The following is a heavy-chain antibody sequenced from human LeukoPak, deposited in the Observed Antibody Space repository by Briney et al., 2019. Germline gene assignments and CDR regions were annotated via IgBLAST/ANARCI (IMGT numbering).Heavy chain of an antibody. CDR3: ARVDGRYYYGSGIYSLALDAFDI. J-gene: IGHJ3*02. V-gene: IGHV4-39*07. Sequence: SETLSLTCTVSGGSISSSSYYWGWIRQPPGKGLEWLGCIYYSGSTYYNPSLKSRVTMSVDTSKKQFSLKLSSVTAADTAVYYCARVDGRYYYGSGIYSLALDAFDIWGQGTMVTVSS. CDR2: IYYSGST. D-gene: IGHD3-10*01. CDR1: GGSISSSSYY.